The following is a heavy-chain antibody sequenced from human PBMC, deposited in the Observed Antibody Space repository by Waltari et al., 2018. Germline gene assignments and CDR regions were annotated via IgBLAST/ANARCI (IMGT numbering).Heavy chain of an antibody. CDR1: GFTFSSYA. V-gene: IGHV3-48*03. CDR3: ARESGSSWSPLDY. D-gene: IGHD6-13*01. CDR2: ISGSGSST. J-gene: IGHJ4*02. Sequence: EVQLVESGGGLAQPGGSLRLSCVASGFTFSSYAMNWVRKSPGKGVAWVSYISGSGSSTIYAYSARDRFTISRDNAKNSRYLQMNSLRAEDTAVYFCARESGSSWSPLDYWGQGTLVTVSS.